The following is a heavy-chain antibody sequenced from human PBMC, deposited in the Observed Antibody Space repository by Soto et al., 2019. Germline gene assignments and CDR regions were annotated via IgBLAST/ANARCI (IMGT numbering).Heavy chain of an antibody. CDR3: ARPHTSSWTYFDS. CDR1: GFTVSSNY. V-gene: IGHV3-66*01. Sequence: EVQLVESGGGLVQPGVSLRLSCAASGFTVSSNYMSWVRQAPGKGLEWVSVISSGGNTYYAGSVKGRFTISRDNSKNTLYLQMSSLRAEDTAVYYCARPHTSSWTYFDSWGQGTLVTVSS. J-gene: IGHJ4*02. D-gene: IGHD6-13*01. CDR2: ISSGGNT.